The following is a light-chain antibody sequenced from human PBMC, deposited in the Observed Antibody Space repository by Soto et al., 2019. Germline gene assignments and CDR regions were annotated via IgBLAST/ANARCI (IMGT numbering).Light chain of an antibody. Sequence: QSALTQPASVSGSPGQSITISCTGTSSDVGGYNYVSWYQQHPGKAPKLMIYDVSNRPSGVSNRFSGSKSGNTASLTISGLQAEDEAVYYCSPYTSSSTFYVFGTGTKLTVL. J-gene: IGLJ1*01. CDR3: SPYTSSSTFYV. V-gene: IGLV2-14*01. CDR1: SSDVGGYNY. CDR2: DVS.